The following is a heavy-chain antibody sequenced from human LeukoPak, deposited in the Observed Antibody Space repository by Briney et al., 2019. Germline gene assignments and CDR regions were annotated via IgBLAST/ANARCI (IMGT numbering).Heavy chain of an antibody. Sequence: SETLSLTCTVSGYSISSGYYWGWIRQPPGKGLEWIGTIYHSGSTYYNPSLKSRATISVDTSKNQFSLKLTSVTAADTAVYYCARVRGYCSSTICYRYYFDFWVQGTLVTVSS. D-gene: IGHD2-2*01. J-gene: IGHJ4*02. CDR3: ARVRGYCSSTICYRYYFDF. CDR2: IYHSGST. V-gene: IGHV4-38-2*02. CDR1: GYSISSGYY.